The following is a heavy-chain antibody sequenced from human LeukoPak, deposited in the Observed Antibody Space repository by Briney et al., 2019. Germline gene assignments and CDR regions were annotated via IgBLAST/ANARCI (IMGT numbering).Heavy chain of an antibody. D-gene: IGHD3-22*01. Sequence: GASTSYAQKFQGRVTMTRDTSTSTVYMELSSLRSEDTAVYYCASLVVVITRSLYPPPFDYWGQGTLVTVSS. V-gene: IGHV1-46*01. CDR3: ASLVVVITRSLYPPPFDY. J-gene: IGHJ4*02. CDR2: GAST.